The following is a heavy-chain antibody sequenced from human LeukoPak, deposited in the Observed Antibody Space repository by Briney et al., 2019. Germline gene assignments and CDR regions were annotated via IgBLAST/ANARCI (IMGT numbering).Heavy chain of an antibody. V-gene: IGHV3-9*01. CDR2: ISWNSGSI. CDR1: GFTFDDYA. CDR3: AKDGNSGSYGWGVYFDY. J-gene: IGHJ4*02. D-gene: IGHD1-26*01. Sequence: GRSLRLSCAASGFTFDDYAMHWVRHAPGKGLEWVSGISWNSGSIGYADSVKGRFTISRDNAKNSLYLQMNSLRAEDTAVYYCAKDGNSGSYGWGVYFDYWGQGTLVTVSS.